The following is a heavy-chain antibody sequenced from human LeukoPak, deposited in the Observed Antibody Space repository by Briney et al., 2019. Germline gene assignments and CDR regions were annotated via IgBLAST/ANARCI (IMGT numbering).Heavy chain of an antibody. CDR3: ATDSGGSPFDY. D-gene: IGHD3-10*01. Sequence: GGSLRLSCVASGFTFSSYGMHWVRQAPGKGLEWVAVIRSDGNTKNYPDSVKGRFTISRDISKSTLYLQMNFLRAEDTAVYYCATDSGGSPFDYWGQGTLVTVSS. CDR1: GFTFSSYG. CDR2: IRSDGNTK. J-gene: IGHJ4*02. V-gene: IGHV3-33*01.